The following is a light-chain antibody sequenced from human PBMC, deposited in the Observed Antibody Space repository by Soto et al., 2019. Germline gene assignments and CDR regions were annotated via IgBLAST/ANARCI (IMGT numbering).Light chain of an antibody. J-gene: IGKJ1*01. CDR1: QSVSSTY. CDR3: QQYRTSPPTWT. Sequence: ELVLTQSPGTLSLSPGDRATLSCRASQSVSSTYLAWYQQRPGQAPRLLIYSSSSRASGIPGRFSGSGSGTDFTLTISRLEPEDFAGYYCQQYRTSPPTWTFGQGTKVEIK. V-gene: IGKV3-20*01. CDR2: SSS.